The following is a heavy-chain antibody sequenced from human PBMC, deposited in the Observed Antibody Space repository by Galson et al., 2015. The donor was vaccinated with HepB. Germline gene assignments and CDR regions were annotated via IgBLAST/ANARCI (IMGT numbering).Heavy chain of an antibody. CDR1: GFTFNNAW. CDR2: IRSKSDGGTT. Sequence: SLRLSCAASGFTFNNAWMSWVRQAPGKGLEWVGRIRSKSDGGTTDYAAPVKDRFTISRDESKNTLYLQMNSLRIEDTAFYYCTTDQWASGPTLRGPGILVTVSS. CDR3: TTDQWASGPTL. J-gene: IGHJ4*01. D-gene: IGHD3-10*01. V-gene: IGHV3-15*01.